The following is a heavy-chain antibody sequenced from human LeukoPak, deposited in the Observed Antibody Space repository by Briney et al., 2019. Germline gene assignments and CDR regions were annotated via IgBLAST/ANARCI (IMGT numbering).Heavy chain of an antibody. J-gene: IGHJ4*02. V-gene: IGHV3-23*01. CDR3: ATHRRGITMVRGVIPRFAY. CDR1: GFTFSSYA. Sequence: GGSLRLSCAASGFTFSSYAMSWVRQAPGKGLEWVSAVSGSAGSTYYADSVKGRFTISRDNSKNTLYLQMNSLRAEDTAVYYCATHRRGITMVRGVIPRFAYWGQGTLVTVSS. CDR2: VSGSAGST. D-gene: IGHD3-10*01.